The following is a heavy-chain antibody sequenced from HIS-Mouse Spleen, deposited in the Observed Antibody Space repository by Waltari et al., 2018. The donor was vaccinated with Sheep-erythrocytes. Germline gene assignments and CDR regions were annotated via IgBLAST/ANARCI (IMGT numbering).Heavy chain of an antibody. J-gene: IGHJ2*01. CDR2: ISYDGSNK. V-gene: IGHV3-30*04. CDR3: ASGSGSYWYFDL. Sequence: LRLSCAASGFTFSSYAMHWVRQAPGKGLEWVAAISYDGSNKYYADSVKGRFTISRDNSKNTLYLQMNSLRAEDTAVYYCASGSGSYWYFDLWGRGTLVTVSS. CDR1: GFTFSSYA. D-gene: IGHD3-10*01.